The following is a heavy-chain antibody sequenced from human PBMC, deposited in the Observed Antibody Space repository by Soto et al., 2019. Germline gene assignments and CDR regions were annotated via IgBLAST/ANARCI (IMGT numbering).Heavy chain of an antibody. D-gene: IGHD3-22*01. J-gene: IGHJ6*02. V-gene: IGHV1-2*04. CDR1: GYTFTGSY. Sequence: ASVQVSCEASGYTFTGSYMHWVRQAPGQGLEWMGWINPNSGGTNVPQKFQGCVTMPRYTSISTAYMDLSRLRSDDTAVYCCARSTVANYYDSGGYYPRDYGMDVWGQGTTVTVSS. CDR2: INPNSGGT. CDR3: ARSTVANYYDSGGYYPRDYGMDV.